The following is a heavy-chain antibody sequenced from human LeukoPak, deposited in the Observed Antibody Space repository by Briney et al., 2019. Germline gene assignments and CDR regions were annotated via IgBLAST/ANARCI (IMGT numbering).Heavy chain of an antibody. J-gene: IGHJ4*02. CDR1: GGSISSSSYY. CDR2: INHSGST. D-gene: IGHD3-16*01. Sequence: KPSETLSLTCTVSGGSISSSSYYWSWIRQPPGKGLEWIGEINHSGSTNYNPSLKSRVTISVDTSKNQFSLKLSSVTAADTAVYYCASGGQGGRRLPFRSKPDYYFDYWGQGTLVTVSS. CDR3: ASGGQGGRRLPFRSKPDYYFDY. V-gene: IGHV4-39*07.